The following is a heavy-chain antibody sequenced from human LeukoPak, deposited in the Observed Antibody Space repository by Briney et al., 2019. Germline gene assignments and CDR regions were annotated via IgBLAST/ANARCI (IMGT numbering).Heavy chain of an antibody. CDR3: AKSEGNYYDSSGYHS. D-gene: IGHD3-22*01. Sequence: PGGSLRLSCAASGFTFSSCAMSWVRQAPGKGLEWVSAISGSGGSTYYADSVKGRFTISRDNSKNTLYLQMNSLRAEDTAVYYCAKSEGNYYDSSGYHSWGQGTLVTVSS. CDR1: GFTFSSCA. V-gene: IGHV3-23*01. CDR2: ISGSGGST. J-gene: IGHJ4*02.